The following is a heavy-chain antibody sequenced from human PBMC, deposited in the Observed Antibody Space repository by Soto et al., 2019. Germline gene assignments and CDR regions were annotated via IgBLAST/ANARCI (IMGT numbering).Heavy chain of an antibody. J-gene: IGHJ3*02. CDR1: GFTFTSSA. Sequence: SVKVSCKASGFTFTSSAVQWVRQARGQRLEWIGWIVVGSGNTNYAQKFQERVAITRDMSTSTAYMELSSLRSEDTAVYYCAAYTGSEPGAGIWYAFDIWGQGTMVTVSS. D-gene: IGHD1-26*01. V-gene: IGHV1-58*01. CDR3: AAYTGSEPGAGIWYAFDI. CDR2: IVVGSGNT.